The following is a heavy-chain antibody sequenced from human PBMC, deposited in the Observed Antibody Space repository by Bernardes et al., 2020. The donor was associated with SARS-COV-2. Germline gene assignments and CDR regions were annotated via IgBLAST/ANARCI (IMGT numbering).Heavy chain of an antibody. CDR1: GYTFTSVG. Sequence: ASVKVSCKASGYTFTSVGISWVRQAPGQGLEWMGWVNTNNGNTNYAQKLQGRVTLTTDTATSTASMELRSLRSDDTAVYFCARGPRSQLYFDCVLDANGMDVWGQGPTVTVSS. J-gene: IGHJ6*02. CDR3: ARGPRSQLYFDCVLDANGMDV. CDR2: VNTNNGNT. V-gene: IGHV1-18*04. D-gene: IGHD3-9*01.